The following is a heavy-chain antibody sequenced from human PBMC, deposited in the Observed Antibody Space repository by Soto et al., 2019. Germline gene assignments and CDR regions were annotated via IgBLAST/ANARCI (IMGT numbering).Heavy chain of an antibody. J-gene: IGHJ3*02. D-gene: IGHD2-2*01. V-gene: IGHV2-5*01. CDR2: IYWNDEI. CDR1: GFSLTTSGVG. Sequence: QITLKESGPTLVKPTQTLTLTCTFSGFSLTTSGVGVGWIRQPPGKALEWLALIYWNDEIRYSPSLKSRLTITKDTSKNQVVLTMTNMDPVDTATYYCSHLKGSIFLGYCSSTSCLDACDIWGQGTMVTVSS. CDR3: SHLKGSIFLGYCSSTSCLDACDI.